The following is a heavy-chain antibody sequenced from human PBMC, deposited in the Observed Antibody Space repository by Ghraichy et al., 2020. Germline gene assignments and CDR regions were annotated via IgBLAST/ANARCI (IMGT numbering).Heavy chain of an antibody. V-gene: IGHV3-66*02. CDR1: GFTVSSNY. J-gene: IGHJ4*02. D-gene: IGHD1-1*01. Sequence: GGSLRLSCAASGFTVSSNYMSWVRQAPGKGLEWVSVIYSGGSTSYADSVKGRFTISRDNSKNTLYLQMNSLRTEDTAVYYCAALPADREVRYFDYWGQGTLVIVSS. CDR3: AALPADREVRYFDY. CDR2: IYSGGST.